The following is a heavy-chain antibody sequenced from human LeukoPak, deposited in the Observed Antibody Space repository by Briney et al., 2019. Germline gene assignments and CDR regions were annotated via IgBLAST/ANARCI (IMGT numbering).Heavy chain of an antibody. D-gene: IGHD4-17*01. CDR1: GYTFAGYG. V-gene: IGHV1-18*01. Sequence: ASVKVSCKASGYTFAGYGISWVRQAPGQGLEWMGWISAYNDNTNYAQKLQGRVTMTTDTSTSTAYMELRSLRSDDTAVYYCARDLSATVTTTDHHFDYWGQGTLVTVSS. CDR3: ARDLSATVTTTDHHFDY. CDR2: ISAYNDNT. J-gene: IGHJ4*02.